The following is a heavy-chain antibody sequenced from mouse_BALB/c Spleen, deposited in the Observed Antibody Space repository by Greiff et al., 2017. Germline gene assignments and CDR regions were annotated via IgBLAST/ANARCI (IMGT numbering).Heavy chain of an antibody. V-gene: IGHV5-17*02. CDR3: ANGNGAMDY. J-gene: IGHJ4*01. CDR1: GFTFSSFG. Sequence: EVHLVESGGGLVQPGGSRKLSCAASGFTFSSFGMHWVRQAPEKGLEWVAYISSGSSTIYYADTVKGRFTISRDNPKNTLFLQMTSLRSEDTAMYYCANGNGAMDYWGQGTSVTVSS. CDR2: ISSGSSTI. D-gene: IGHD2-1*01.